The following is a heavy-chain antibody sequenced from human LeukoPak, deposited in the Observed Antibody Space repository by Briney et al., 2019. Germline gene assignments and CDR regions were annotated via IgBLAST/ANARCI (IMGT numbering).Heavy chain of an antibody. CDR2: IIPIFGTA. V-gene: IGHV1-69*05. Sequence: ASVKVSCKASGDTFSSYAISWVRQAPGQGLGWMGGIIPIFGTANYAQKFQGRVTITTDESTSTAYMELSSLRSEDTAVYYCARGGSSIAARNWFDPWGQGTLVTVSS. J-gene: IGHJ5*02. CDR3: ARGGSSIAARNWFDP. CDR1: GDTFSSYA. D-gene: IGHD6-6*01.